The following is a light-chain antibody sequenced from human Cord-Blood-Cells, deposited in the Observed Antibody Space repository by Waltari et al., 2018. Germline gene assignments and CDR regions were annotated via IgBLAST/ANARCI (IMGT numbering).Light chain of an antibody. J-gene: IGLJ1*01. V-gene: IGLV1-44*01. CDR2: SNN. CDR3: AAWEDSLNGYV. Sequence: QSVLTQPPSASGTPGQRVTISCSGSSSNIGSNTVNWYQQLPGTAPKLLIYSNNQRPEGGPARFSGSKSCTPASLAIRGVQSEDEADYYCAAWEDSLNGYVFGTGTKVTVL. CDR1: SSNIGSNT.